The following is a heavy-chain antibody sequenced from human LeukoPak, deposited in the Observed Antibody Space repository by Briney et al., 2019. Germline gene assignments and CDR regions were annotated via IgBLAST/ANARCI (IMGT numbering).Heavy chain of an antibody. V-gene: IGHV1-2*04. D-gene: IGHD3-10*01. J-gene: IGHJ4*02. CDR3: ARGGRGLWFGELSPPFDY. Sequence: APVKVSCKASGYTFTGYYMHWVRQAPGQGLEWMGWINPNSGGTNYAQKFQGWVTMTRDTSISTAYMELSRLRSDDTAVYYCARGGRGLWFGELSPPFDYWGQGTLVTVSS. CDR1: GYTFTGYY. CDR2: INPNSGGT.